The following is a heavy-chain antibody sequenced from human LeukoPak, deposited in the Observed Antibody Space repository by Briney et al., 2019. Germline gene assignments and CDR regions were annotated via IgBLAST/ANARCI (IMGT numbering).Heavy chain of an antibody. J-gene: IGHJ4*02. CDR2: RYHDGGT. V-gene: IGHV3-53*01. CDR3: ASARVRGSVSPVDY. CDR1: GFSVSSNY. Sequence: IQPGGSLRLSCAASGFSVSSNYMSWGRQAPGKGVEYVSVRYHDGGTYSADSVKGRFTISRDNSKNTLYLQMNSLRVEDTAMSYCASARVRGSVSPVDYWGQGTLVTVSS. D-gene: IGHD5-12*01.